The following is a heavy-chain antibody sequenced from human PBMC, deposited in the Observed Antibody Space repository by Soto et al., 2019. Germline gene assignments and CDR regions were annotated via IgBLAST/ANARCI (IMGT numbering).Heavy chain of an antibody. CDR3: ASHYDMWSGYLSPVDY. Sequence: QVQLVESGGDLVKPGGSLRLSCAASGYTFSDYYMSWIRQAPGKGLEWISYIDTSGTKIYYADSVKVRFTITRDNAKNSLSLEMNRLRDEDTAVYYCASHYDMWSGYLSPVDYWGQGTLVTVSS. CDR2: IDTSGTKI. V-gene: IGHV3-11*01. CDR1: GYTFSDYY. D-gene: IGHD3-3*01. J-gene: IGHJ4*02.